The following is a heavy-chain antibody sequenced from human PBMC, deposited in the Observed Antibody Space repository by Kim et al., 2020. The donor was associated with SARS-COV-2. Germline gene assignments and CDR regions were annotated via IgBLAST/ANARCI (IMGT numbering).Heavy chain of an antibody. V-gene: IGHV3-48*03. Sequence: IYYADSVKGRFTSSRDNAKNSLYLQMNSLRAEDTAVYYCARGLRWIPLDYWGQGTLVTVSS. D-gene: IGHD4-17*01. J-gene: IGHJ4*02. CDR2: I. CDR3: ARGLRWIPLDY.